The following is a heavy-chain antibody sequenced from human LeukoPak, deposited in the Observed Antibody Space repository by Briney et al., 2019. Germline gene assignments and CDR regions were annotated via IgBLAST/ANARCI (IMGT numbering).Heavy chain of an antibody. Sequence: PGGSLRLSCAASGFTFNDYYMRWIRQAPGKGLEWVSCISSSGSTIYYADSVKGRFTISRDNAKNSLYLQMNSLSAADKAVYYCARDSSSWYGNWFDPWGQGTLVTVSS. CDR1: GFTFNDYY. J-gene: IGHJ5*02. CDR3: ARDSSSWYGNWFDP. CDR2: ISSSGSTI. D-gene: IGHD6-13*01. V-gene: IGHV3-11*01.